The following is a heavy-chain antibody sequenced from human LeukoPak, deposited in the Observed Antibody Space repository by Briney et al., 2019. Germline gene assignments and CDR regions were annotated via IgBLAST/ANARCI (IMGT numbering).Heavy chain of an antibody. V-gene: IGHV1-69*05. J-gene: IGHJ6*03. CDR2: IIPIFGTA. CDR3: ASINLAYYYYYMDV. CDR1: GGTSSSYA. Sequence: GASVKVSCKASGGTSSSYAISWVRQAPGQGLEWMGGIIPIFGTANYAQKFQGRVTITTDESTSTAYMELSSLRSEDTAVYYCASINLAYYYYYMDVWGKGTTVTVSS.